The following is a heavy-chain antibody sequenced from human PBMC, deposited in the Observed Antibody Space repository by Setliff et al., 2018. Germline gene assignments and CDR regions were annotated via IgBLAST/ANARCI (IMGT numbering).Heavy chain of an antibody. CDR3: AKSGIRAAAGYYFDY. CDR2: INPSGGST. CDR1: GYTFTSYY. Sequence: ASVKVSCKASGYTFTSYYMHWVRQAPGQGLEWMGIINPSGGSTSYAQKSQGRVTMTRDTSTSTVYMELSSLRSEDTAVYYCAKSGIRAAAGYYFDYWCQGTLVTVSS. V-gene: IGHV1-46*01. D-gene: IGHD6-13*01. J-gene: IGHJ4*02.